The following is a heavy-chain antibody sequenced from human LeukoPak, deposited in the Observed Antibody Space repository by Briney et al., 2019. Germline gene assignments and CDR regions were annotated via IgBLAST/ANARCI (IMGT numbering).Heavy chain of an antibody. V-gene: IGHV4-59*08. Sequence: SETLSLTCIVSGGSISSYYWSWIRQPPGKGLEWIGYIYSSGSTDYNASLKSRATISLDTPNHQFSLQLTSVTAADTAVYYCARHVGIHLWSLYFDYWGQGSLVTVSS. D-gene: IGHD5-18*01. J-gene: IGHJ4*02. CDR3: ARHVGIHLWSLYFDY. CDR2: IYSSGST. CDR1: GGSISSYY.